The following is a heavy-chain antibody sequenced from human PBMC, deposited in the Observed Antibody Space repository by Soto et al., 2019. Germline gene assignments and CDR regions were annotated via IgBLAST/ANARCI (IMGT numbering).Heavy chain of an antibody. Sequence: EVQLVESGGGLVQPGGSLRLSCAASGVTVSSNYMSWVRQAPGKGLEWGSVIYSGGSTYYADSVKGRFTISRDNSKNTQYLQMNSLRAEDTAVYYCARDFYYHGSGTMGGYFDYWGQGTLVTVSS. D-gene: IGHD3-10*01. J-gene: IGHJ4*02. V-gene: IGHV3-66*01. CDR2: IYSGGST. CDR3: ARDFYYHGSGTMGGYFDY. CDR1: GVTVSSNY.